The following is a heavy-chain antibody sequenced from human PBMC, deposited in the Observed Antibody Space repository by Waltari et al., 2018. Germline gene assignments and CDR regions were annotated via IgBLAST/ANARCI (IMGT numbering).Heavy chain of an antibody. CDR2: ISWNSGSI. Sequence: EVQLVESGGGLVQPGRSLRLSCAASGFTFDDYAMHWVRQAPGKGLEWVSGISWNSGSIGYADAVKGRFTISRDNAKNSLYLQMNSLRAEDTALYYCAKQDVVVVIALGAFDIWGQGTMVTVSS. CDR1: GFTFDDYA. D-gene: IGHD2-21*01. J-gene: IGHJ3*02. CDR3: AKQDVVVVIALGAFDI. V-gene: IGHV3-9*01.